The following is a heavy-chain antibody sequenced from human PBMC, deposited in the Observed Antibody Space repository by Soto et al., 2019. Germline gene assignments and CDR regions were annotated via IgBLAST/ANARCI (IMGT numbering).Heavy chain of an antibody. CDR1: GFTFRSYA. D-gene: IGHD3-10*01. CDR3: AKVPASNYYYNGAFYAMLFDY. V-gene: IGHV3-23*01. CDR2: VAGSGAVT. J-gene: IGHJ4*02. Sequence: PGGSLRLSCITSGFTFRSYAMSWVRQAPGKGLEWVSSVAGSGAVTYYADSVKGRFTIYRANSENTLFLHMNSLRADDTAVYYCAKVPASNYYYNGAFYAMLFDYRGQGTLVTVSS.